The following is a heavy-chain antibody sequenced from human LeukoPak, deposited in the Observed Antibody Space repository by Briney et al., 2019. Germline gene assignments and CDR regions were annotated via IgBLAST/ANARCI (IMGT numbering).Heavy chain of an antibody. CDR3: ARGGYSDHFDY. CDR1: GGSISSYY. J-gene: IGHJ4*02. V-gene: IGHV4-59*01. CDR2: IYYSGST. D-gene: IGHD5-12*01. Sequence: SETLSLTCTVSGGSISSYYWIWMRQPPPWGLEWIGYIYYSGSTNYNPSLKSRVTISVDTSKNQFSLKLSSVTAADTAVYYCARGGYSDHFDYWGQGTLVTVSS.